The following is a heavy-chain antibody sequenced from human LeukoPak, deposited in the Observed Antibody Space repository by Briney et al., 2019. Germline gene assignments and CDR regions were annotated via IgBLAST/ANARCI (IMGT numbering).Heavy chain of an antibody. J-gene: IGHJ3*02. V-gene: IGHV1-24*01. CDR2: LVPENYQT. Sequence: PSVKISCKVSEESITELGMHWVRQSPGKGLEWMGGLVPENYQTIYAQDFQGRVTMTEDTSTDTAYMELSSLRSEDTAIYYCALASDYYDSSGYYLEIWGQGTLVTVSA. CDR3: ALASDYYDSSGYYLEI. CDR1: EESITELG. D-gene: IGHD3-22*01.